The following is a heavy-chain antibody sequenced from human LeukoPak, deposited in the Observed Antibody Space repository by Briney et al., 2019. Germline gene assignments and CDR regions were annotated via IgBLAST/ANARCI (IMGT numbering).Heavy chain of an antibody. V-gene: IGHV3-48*03. CDR1: GFTFSSYE. CDR2: ISSSGTTT. Sequence: GGSLRLSCAASGFTFSSYEMNWVRQAPGKELEWVSYISSSGTTTFYADSVEGRFTISRDNAKNTLYLQMNSLRVEDTAVYYCTRDEEGASREFDYWGQGAQVTVSS. CDR3: TRDEEGASREFDY. D-gene: IGHD1-26*01. J-gene: IGHJ4*02.